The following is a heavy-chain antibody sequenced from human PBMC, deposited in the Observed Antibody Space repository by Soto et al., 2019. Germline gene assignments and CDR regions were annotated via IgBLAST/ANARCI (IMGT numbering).Heavy chain of an antibody. V-gene: IGHV6-1*01. D-gene: IGHD3-10*01. CDR1: GDSVSSNSAA. CDR3: AKVTRYYYGSGSHYFGY. Sequence: PSQTLSLTCAISGDSVSSNSAAWNWIRQSPSRGLEWLGRTYYRSKWYNDYAVSVKSRITINPDTSKNQFSLQLNSVTPEDTAVYYRAKVTRYYYGSGSHYFGYWGQGTLVPVS. CDR2: TYYRSKWYN. J-gene: IGHJ4*02.